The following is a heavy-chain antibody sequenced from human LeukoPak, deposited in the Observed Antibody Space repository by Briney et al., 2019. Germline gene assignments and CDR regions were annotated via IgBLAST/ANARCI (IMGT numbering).Heavy chain of an antibody. D-gene: IGHD3-22*01. CDR1: GSTFSSSA. V-gene: IGHV3-23*01. CDR2: ISGSGGGT. J-gene: IGHJ4*02. Sequence: GGSLRLSCGASGSTFSSSAMSWVRQAPGKGLEWVSGISGSGGGTYYADSVKGRFTISRDNSKNTLYLQMNSLRVEDTAVYYCATLPYYYDSSGSYYFDYWGQGTLVTVSS. CDR3: ATLPYYYDSSGSYYFDY.